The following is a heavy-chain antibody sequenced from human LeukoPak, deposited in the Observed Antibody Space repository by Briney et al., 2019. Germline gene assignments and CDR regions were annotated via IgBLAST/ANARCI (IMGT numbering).Heavy chain of an antibody. J-gene: IGHJ5*02. D-gene: IGHD5-12*01. V-gene: IGHV3-23*01. CDR2: ISGSGGTT. CDR1: GFTFSSYA. CDR3: ARSLVAVAAA. Sequence: RAGGSLRLSCAASGFTFSSYAMSWVRQAPGKGLEWVSGISGSGGTTYYADSVKGRFTISRDNSKNTLYLQMNSLRAEDTAVYHCARSLVAVAAAWGQGTLVTVSS.